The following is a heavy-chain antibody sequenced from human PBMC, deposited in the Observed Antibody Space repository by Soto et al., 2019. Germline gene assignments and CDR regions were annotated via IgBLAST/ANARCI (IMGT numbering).Heavy chain of an antibody. Sequence: ASVKVSCKASGYTFTGYYMHWVRQAPGQGLEWMGWINPNSGGTNYAQKFQGWVTMTRNTSISTAYMELSSLRSEDTAVYYCARAGDYDILTGYYHWFDPWGQGTRVTVSS. D-gene: IGHD3-9*01. CDR1: GYTFTGYY. V-gene: IGHV1-2*04. J-gene: IGHJ5*02. CDR2: INPNSGGT. CDR3: ARAGDYDILTGYYHWFDP.